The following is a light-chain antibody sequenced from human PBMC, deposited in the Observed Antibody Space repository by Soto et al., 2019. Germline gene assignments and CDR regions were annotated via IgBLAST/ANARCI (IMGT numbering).Light chain of an antibody. CDR2: QAS. Sequence: DIQMTQSPSTLSASEGDRVTISCRASQNIVGWLAWYQHKPGRAPKLLIYQASTLEIGVPSRFSGSGSGTEFTLTISSLQPDDSATYYCQHYDSYPITFGQGTRLEIK. CDR1: QNIVGW. J-gene: IGKJ5*01. CDR3: QHYDSYPIT. V-gene: IGKV1-5*03.